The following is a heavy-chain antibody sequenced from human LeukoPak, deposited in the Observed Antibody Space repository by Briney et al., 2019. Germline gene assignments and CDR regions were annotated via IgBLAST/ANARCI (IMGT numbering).Heavy chain of an antibody. J-gene: IGHJ4*02. CDR1: GXTFSSYD. CDR2: IGTAGDT. V-gene: IGHV3-13*04. CDR3: VRGTGYSAYDYDFDY. D-gene: IGHD5-12*01. Sequence: GGSLRLSCAASGXTFSSYDMHWVRQPTGKGLESVSAIGTAGDTYYPGFVKGRFTISRETAKNSLYLQMNSLRDGDTAVYYCVRGTGYSAYDYDFDYWGQGTLVTVSS.